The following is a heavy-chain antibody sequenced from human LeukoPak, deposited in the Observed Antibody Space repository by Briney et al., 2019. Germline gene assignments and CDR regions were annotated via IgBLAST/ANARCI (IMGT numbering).Heavy chain of an antibody. V-gene: IGHV4-34*01. CDR1: GGSFSGYY. CDR3: ARIGGAGAAARSPFDY. Sequence: PSETLSLTCAVYGGSFSGYYWSWIRQPPGKGLEWIGEINHSGSTNYNPSLKSRVTISVDTSKNQFSLKLSSVTAADKAVYYCARIGGAGAAARSPFDYWGQGTLVTVSS. D-gene: IGHD2-2*01. J-gene: IGHJ4*02. CDR2: INHSGST.